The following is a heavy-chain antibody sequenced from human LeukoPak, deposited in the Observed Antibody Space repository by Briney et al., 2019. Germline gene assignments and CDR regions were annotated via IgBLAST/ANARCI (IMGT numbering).Heavy chain of an antibody. CDR1: GYTFTDYY. CDR2: INPHSGST. Sequence: ASVTVSCKASGYTFTDYYIHWVRQAPGQGLEWMGYINPHSGSTSSPQKFQGRVTMTTDASISTAYMELSRLTSDDTAVYYCAREGNGLLSKDLDYWGQGTLVTVSS. J-gene: IGHJ4*02. CDR3: AREGNGLLSKDLDY. V-gene: IGHV1-2*02. D-gene: IGHD2-15*01.